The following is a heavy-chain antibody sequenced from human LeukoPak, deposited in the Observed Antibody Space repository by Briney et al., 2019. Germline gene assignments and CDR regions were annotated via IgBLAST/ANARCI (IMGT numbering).Heavy chain of an antibody. D-gene: IGHD6-13*01. CDR1: GYSFTSYW. Sequence: GESLKISCKGSGYSFTSYWIGWVRQMPGKGLEWMGIIYPGDSDTRYSPSFQGQATISADKSISTAYLQWSSLKASDTAMYYCARQGSAAGMGNWFDPWGQGTLVTVSS. V-gene: IGHV5-51*01. CDR3: ARQGSAAGMGNWFDP. J-gene: IGHJ5*02. CDR2: IYPGDSDT.